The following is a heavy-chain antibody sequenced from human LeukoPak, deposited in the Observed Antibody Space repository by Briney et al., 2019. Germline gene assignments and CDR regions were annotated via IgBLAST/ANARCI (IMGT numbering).Heavy chain of an antibody. V-gene: IGHV3-23*01. J-gene: IGHJ4*02. Sequence: GGSLRLSCAASGFTFSSYAMNWVRQAPGKGLEWVSAISGSGGSTYYADSVKGRFTISRDNSKNTLYLQMNSLRAEDTAVYYCAKIESDFWSGYSHHFDYWGQGTLVTVSS. CDR2: ISGSGGST. D-gene: IGHD3-3*01. CDR1: GFTFSSYA. CDR3: AKIESDFWSGYSHHFDY.